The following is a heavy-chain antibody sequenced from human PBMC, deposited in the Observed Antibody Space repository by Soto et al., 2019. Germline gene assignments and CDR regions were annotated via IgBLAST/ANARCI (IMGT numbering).Heavy chain of an antibody. CDR3: ASSLFLWSQTTNEWFDP. CDR1: GGTFSSYT. D-gene: IGHD1-1*01. CDR2: IIAMLGIA. J-gene: IGHJ5*02. Sequence: GASVKVSCKASGGTFSSYTISWVRQAPGQGLEWMGRIIAMLGIANYAQRFQGRVTITADKSTNTAYMELSSLRSEDTAVYYCASSLFLWSQTTNEWFDPWGQGTLVTVSS. V-gene: IGHV1-69*02.